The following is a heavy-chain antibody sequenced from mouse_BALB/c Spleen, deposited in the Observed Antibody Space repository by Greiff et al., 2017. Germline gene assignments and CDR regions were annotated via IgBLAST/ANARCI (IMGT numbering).Heavy chain of an antibody. V-gene: IGHV1-77*01. CDR1: GYTFTDYV. CDR2: LYPGSGST. D-gene: IGHD3-3*01. J-gene: IGHJ3*01. Sequence: QVQLQQSGPELVKPGASVKMSCKASGYTFTDYVISWVKQRTGQGLEWIGELYPGSGSTYYNEKFKGKATLTADKSSNTAYMQLSSLTSEDSAVYFCARDRTEFAYWGQGTLVTVSA. CDR3: ARDRTEFAY.